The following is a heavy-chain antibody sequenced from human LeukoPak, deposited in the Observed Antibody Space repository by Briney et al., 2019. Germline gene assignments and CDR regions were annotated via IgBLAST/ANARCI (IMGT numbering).Heavy chain of an antibody. V-gene: IGHV3-23*01. CDR3: AKDARRTSGWYFFDY. J-gene: IGHJ4*02. Sequence: PGGSLRLSCAASGFAFSSQAMGWVHQAPGKGLEWVSVISDSGSTTYYADSVKGRFTISRDNSKNTLFLQMNSLRAEDTAVYYCAKDARRTSGWYFFDYWGQGTLVTVSS. CDR1: GFAFSSQA. CDR2: ISDSGSTT. D-gene: IGHD6-19*01.